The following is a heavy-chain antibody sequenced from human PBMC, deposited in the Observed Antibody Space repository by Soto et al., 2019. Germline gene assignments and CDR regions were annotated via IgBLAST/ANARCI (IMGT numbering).Heavy chain of an antibody. D-gene: IGHD3-10*01. J-gene: IGHJ5*02. Sequence: GGSLRLSCAASGFTFSSYAMSWVRQAPGKGLEWVSAISGSGGSTYYADSVKGRFTISRDNSKNTLYLQMNSLRAEDTAVYYCAKDRSNRVGLDYYGFDPWGQGTLVTVSS. CDR2: ISGSGGST. V-gene: IGHV3-23*01. CDR1: GFTFSSYA. CDR3: AKDRSNRVGLDYYGFDP.